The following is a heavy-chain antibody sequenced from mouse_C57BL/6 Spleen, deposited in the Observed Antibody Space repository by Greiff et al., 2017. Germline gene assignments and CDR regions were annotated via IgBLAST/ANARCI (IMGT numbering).Heavy chain of an antibody. J-gene: IGHJ1*03. CDR3: ARLHYGSSYGGNWYFDV. CDR2: IYPGDGDT. Sequence: VQLQQSGAELVKPGASVKISCKASGYAFSSYWMNWVKQRPGKGLEWIGQIYPGDGDTNYNGKFKGKATLTADKSSSTAYMQLSSLTSEDSAVYFCARLHYGSSYGGNWYFDVWGTGTTVTVSS. CDR1: GYAFSSYW. D-gene: IGHD1-1*01. V-gene: IGHV1-80*01.